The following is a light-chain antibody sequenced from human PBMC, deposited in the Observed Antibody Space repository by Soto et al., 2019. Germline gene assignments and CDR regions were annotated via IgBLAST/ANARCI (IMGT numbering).Light chain of an antibody. CDR3: QQSYSSPRT. V-gene: IGKV1-39*01. CDR1: HDISTF. J-gene: IGKJ2*01. Sequence: DIQLTQSPSLLSASIGDRVTITCRASHDISTFLAWYQQKPGKAPNLLIYVASNLQSGVPSRFSGTGSGTDFTLTISSLQPEDFATYYCQQSYSSPRTFGQGTKVDIK. CDR2: VAS.